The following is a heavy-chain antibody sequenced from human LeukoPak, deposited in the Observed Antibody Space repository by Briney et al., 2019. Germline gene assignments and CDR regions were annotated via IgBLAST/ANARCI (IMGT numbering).Heavy chain of an antibody. Sequence: PSETLSLTCTVSGGSISSYYGSWIRQPAGKGLEWIGRIYTSGSTNYNPSLKSRVTMSVDTSKNQFSLKLSSVPAADTAVYYCARVSVAGPRGYFDYWGQGNLVTVSS. CDR2: IYTSGST. J-gene: IGHJ4*02. CDR3: ARVSVAGPRGYFDY. D-gene: IGHD6-19*01. CDR1: GGSISSYY. V-gene: IGHV4-4*07.